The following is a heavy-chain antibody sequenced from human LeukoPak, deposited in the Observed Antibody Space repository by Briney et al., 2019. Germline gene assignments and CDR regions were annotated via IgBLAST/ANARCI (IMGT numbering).Heavy chain of an antibody. CDR2: IKQDGSEK. CDR3: ARDQGQVVAASYYHYGMDV. D-gene: IGHD2-15*01. J-gene: IGHJ6*02. CDR1: GFTFSSNW. Sequence: GGSLRLSCAASGFTFSSNWMNWVRQAPGKGLEWVANIKQDGSEKNYADSVKGRFTISRDNAKNPLYLQMNSLRAEDTAVYYCARDQGQVVAASYYHYGMDVWGQGTTVTVSS. V-gene: IGHV3-7*01.